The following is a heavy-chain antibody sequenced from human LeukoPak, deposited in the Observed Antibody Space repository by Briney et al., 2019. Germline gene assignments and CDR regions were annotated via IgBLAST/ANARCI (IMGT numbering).Heavy chain of an antibody. Sequence: GRSLRLSCAASGFTFSSYAMHWVRQAPGKGLEWVAVISYDGSNKYYADSVEGRFTISRDNSKNTLYLQMNSLRAEDTAVYYCAREKLLDYWGQGTLVTVSS. CDR1: GFTFSSYA. CDR3: AREKLLDY. V-gene: IGHV3-30-3*01. D-gene: IGHD1-1*01. J-gene: IGHJ4*02. CDR2: ISYDGSNK.